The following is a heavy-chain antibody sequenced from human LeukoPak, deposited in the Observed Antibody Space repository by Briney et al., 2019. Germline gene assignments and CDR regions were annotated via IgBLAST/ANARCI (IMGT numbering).Heavy chain of an antibody. V-gene: IGHV4-59*01. D-gene: IGHD2-21*02. CDR1: GGSISSYY. Sequence: SETLSLTCTVSGGSISSYYWSWIRQPPGKGLEWIGYIYYSGSTNYDPSLKSRVTISVDTSKNQFSLKLSSVTAADTAVYYCARYRVTAWFDPWGQGTLVTVSS. CDR2: IYYSGST. CDR3: ARYRVTAWFDP. J-gene: IGHJ5*02.